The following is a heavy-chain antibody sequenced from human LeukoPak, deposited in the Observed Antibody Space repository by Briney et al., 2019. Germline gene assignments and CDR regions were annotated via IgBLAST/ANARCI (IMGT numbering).Heavy chain of an antibody. J-gene: IGHJ6*03. Sequence: SVTVSCQASGGSFSGYAISWVGQAPAQGLEWVGRIIPILGIANYAQKLQGRDTITADKSTNTAYMELSSLRYEDTAVYYCARDYYHVWSGPKQVYYYYYMDVWGKGTTVTVSS. CDR3: ARDYYHVWSGPKQVYYYYYMDV. D-gene: IGHD3-3*01. CDR1: GGSFSGYA. CDR2: IIPILGIA. V-gene: IGHV1-69*04.